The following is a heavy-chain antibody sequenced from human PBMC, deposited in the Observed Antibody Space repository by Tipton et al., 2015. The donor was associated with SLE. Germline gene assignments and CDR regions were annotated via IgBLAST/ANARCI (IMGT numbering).Heavy chain of an antibody. CDR3: AKDLTDPTPGMDV. D-gene: IGHD2-15*01. J-gene: IGHJ6*02. V-gene: IGHV3-23*03. CDR2: IYSGGST. Sequence: SLRLSCAASGFTFSSYAMSWVRQAPGKGLERVSVIYSGGSTYYADSVKGRFTISRDNSKNTLYLQMNSLRAEDTAVYYCAKDLTDPTPGMDVWGQGTTVTVSS. CDR1: GFTFSSYA.